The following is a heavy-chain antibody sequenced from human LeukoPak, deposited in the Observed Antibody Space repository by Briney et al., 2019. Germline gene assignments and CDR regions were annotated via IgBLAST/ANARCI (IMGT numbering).Heavy chain of an antibody. CDR3: AKYSGSYYYPPNWDS. J-gene: IGHJ4*02. CDR2: ISGSGSST. D-gene: IGHD1-26*01. V-gene: IGHV3-23*01. CDR1: GSTFSNYA. Sequence: GGSLRLSCAASGSTFSNYAMTWVRQAPGKGLEWVSGISGSGSSTYYADSVKGRFTLSRDYPKNTLYLQMNSLRAEDTAVYFCAKYSGSYYYPPNWDSWGQGTLVTVSS.